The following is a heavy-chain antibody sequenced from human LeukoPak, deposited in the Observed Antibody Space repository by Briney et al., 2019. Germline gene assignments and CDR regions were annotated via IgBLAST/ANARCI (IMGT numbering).Heavy chain of an antibody. V-gene: IGHV3-7*03. CDR2: INHNGNVN. D-gene: IGHD3-16*01. CDR3: ARGGGLDV. CDR1: GFTFSSSA. Sequence: GGSLRLSCAASGFTFSSSAMSWARQAPGKGLEWVASINHNGNVNYYVDSVKGRFTISRDNAKNSLYLKMSNLRAEDTAVYFCARGGGLDVWSQGATVTVSS. J-gene: IGHJ6*02.